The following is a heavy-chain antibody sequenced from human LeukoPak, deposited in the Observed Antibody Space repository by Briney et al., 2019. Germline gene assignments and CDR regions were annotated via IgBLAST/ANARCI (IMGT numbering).Heavy chain of an antibody. CDR1: GYIFTSYC. Sequence: AESLKISCKASGYIFTSYCIGWVRQMPGKGVEWMGIIYPGDSHTRYSSSFQGQVTTSADKSISTAYLQWSSLKASDTAMYYCARPGDIGWYYYFDAWGQGTLVTVSS. D-gene: IGHD6-19*01. J-gene: IGHJ4*02. CDR3: ARPGDIGWYYYFDA. V-gene: IGHV5-51*01. CDR2: IYPGDSHT.